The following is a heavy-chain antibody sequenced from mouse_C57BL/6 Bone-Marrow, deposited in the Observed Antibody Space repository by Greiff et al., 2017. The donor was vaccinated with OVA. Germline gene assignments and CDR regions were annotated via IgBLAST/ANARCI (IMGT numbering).Heavy chain of an antibody. CDR2: INYDGSST. D-gene: IGHD1-1*01. CDR1: GFTFSDYY. Sequence: DVKLVESEGGLVQPGSSMKLSCTASGFTFSDYYMAWVRQVPEKGLEWVAYINYDGSSTYYLDSLKSRFIISRDNAKNILYLQMSSLKSEDTATYYSARDPCYYGSSWYFDVWGTGTTVTVSS. CDR3: ARDPCYYGSSWYFDV. J-gene: IGHJ1*03. V-gene: IGHV5-16*01.